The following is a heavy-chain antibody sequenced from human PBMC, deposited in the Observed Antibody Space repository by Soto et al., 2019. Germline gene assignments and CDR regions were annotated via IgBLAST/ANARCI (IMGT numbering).Heavy chain of an antibody. D-gene: IGHD6-19*01. V-gene: IGHV4-39*01. J-gene: IGHJ4*02. CDR2: IYYTGIT. Sequence: PSETLSLTYTVSGGSISSSSYYWGWIRQPPGKGLEWIGSIYYTGITHYNPSLKSRATISIDTSKNQLSLNLNSVTSTDTAVYYCARPARQDTVAGNYWGPGTLVTVSS. CDR3: ARPARQDTVAGNY. CDR1: GGSISSSSYY.